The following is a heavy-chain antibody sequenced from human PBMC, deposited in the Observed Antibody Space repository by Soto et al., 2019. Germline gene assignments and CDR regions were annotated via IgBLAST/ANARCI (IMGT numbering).Heavy chain of an antibody. Sequence: KPSETLSLTCTVSGGSVSSGSYYWSWIRQPPGKGLEWIGYIYYSGSTNYNPSLKSRVTISVDTSKNQFSLKLSSVTAADTAVYYCARARDSSGYPFDYWGQGTLVTVSS. CDR3: ARARDSSGYPFDY. V-gene: IGHV4-61*01. CDR2: IYYSGST. D-gene: IGHD3-22*01. CDR1: GGSVSSGSYY. J-gene: IGHJ4*02.